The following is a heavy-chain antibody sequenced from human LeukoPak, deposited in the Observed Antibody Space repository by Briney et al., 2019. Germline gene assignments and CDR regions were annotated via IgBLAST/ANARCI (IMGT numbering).Heavy chain of an antibody. CDR2: IYYSGST. CDR3: ASYHPNWNYAFDY. J-gene: IGHJ4*02. D-gene: IGHD1-7*01. CDR1: GGTISSYY. V-gene: IGHV4-59*01. Sequence: SETLSLTCTVSGGTISSYYWSWIRQPPGKGLEWIGYIYYSGSTNYNPSLKSRVTISVDTSKNQFSLKLSSVTAAYTAVFYCASYHPNWNYAFDYWGQGTLVTVSS.